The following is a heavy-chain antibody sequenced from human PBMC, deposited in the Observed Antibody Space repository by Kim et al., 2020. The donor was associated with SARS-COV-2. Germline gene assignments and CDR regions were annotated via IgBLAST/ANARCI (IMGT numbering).Heavy chain of an antibody. CDR3: ARIGMYSGSYYFDY. Sequence: NPSLKSRVTISVDTSKNQFSLKRSSVTAADTAVYYCARIGMYSGSYYFDYWGQGTLVTVSS. D-gene: IGHD1-26*01. V-gene: IGHV4-34*01. J-gene: IGHJ4*02.